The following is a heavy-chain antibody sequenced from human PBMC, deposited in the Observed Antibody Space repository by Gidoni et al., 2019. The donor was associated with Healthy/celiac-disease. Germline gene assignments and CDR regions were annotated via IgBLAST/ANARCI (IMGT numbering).Heavy chain of an antibody. CDR2: INPSGGST. Sequence: QVQLVQSGAEVKKPGASVKVSCKASGYTFTRYYMHWVRQAPGQGLEWMGIINPSGGSTSYAQKFQGRVTMTRDTSTSTVYMELSSLRSEDTAVYYCARDRVLRFGELSWFDPWGQGTLVTVSS. CDR3: ARDRVLRFGELSWFDP. V-gene: IGHV1-46*01. CDR1: GYTFTRYY. D-gene: IGHD3-10*01. J-gene: IGHJ5*02.